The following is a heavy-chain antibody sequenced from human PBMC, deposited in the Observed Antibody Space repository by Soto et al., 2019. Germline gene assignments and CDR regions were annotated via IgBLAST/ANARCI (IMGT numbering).Heavy chain of an antibody. D-gene: IGHD1-26*01. V-gene: IGHV3-33*01. J-gene: IGHJ4*02. CDR2: IWYDGSNK. Sequence: QVQLVESGGGVVQPGRSLRLSCAASGFTFSSYGMHWVRQAPGKGLEWVAVIWYDGSNKYYADSVKGRFTISRDNSKNTLYLQMNSLRAEDTAVYYCARDKGIVGATAEYWGQRTLVTVSS. CDR3: ARDKGIVGATAEY. CDR1: GFTFSSYG.